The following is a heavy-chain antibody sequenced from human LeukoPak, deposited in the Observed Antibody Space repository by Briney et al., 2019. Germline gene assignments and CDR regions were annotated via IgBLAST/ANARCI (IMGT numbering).Heavy chain of an antibody. CDR2: ISAYNVNT. J-gene: IGHJ6*02. CDR3: ARDQSYRHLSMSNYYYYGMDV. D-gene: IGHD3-10*02. Sequence: GASVKVSCKASGYTFTSYGISWVRPAPGQGREWMGWISAYNVNTNYAQKLQGRVTMTTDTSTSTAYTELRSLRSDDTAVYYCARDQSYRHLSMSNYYYYGMDVWGQGTTVTVSS. CDR1: GYTFTSYG. V-gene: IGHV1-18*01.